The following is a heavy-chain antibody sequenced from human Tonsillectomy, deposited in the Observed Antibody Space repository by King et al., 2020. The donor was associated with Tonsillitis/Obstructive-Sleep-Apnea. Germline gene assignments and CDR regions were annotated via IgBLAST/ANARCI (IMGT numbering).Heavy chain of an antibody. CDR2: IYYSGST. J-gene: IGHJ6*03. Sequence: QLQESGPGLVKPSEILSLTCTVSGGSISSYYWSWIRQPPGKGLEWIGYIYYSGSTNYNPSLKSRVTISVDTSKNQFSLKLSSVTAADTAVYYCARDGRYYDFWSGYLNYMDVWGKGTTVTVSS. CDR3: ARDGRYYDFWSGYLNYMDV. D-gene: IGHD3-3*01. V-gene: IGHV4-59*01. CDR1: GGSISSYY.